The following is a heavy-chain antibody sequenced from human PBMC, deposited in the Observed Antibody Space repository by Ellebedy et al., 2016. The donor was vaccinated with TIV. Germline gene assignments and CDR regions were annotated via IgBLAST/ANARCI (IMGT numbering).Heavy chain of an antibody. CDR1: GGTFSSYA. D-gene: IGHD3-22*01. V-gene: IGHV1-2*04. CDR3: ARASSGSHFDY. Sequence: ASVKVSXKASGGTFSSYAISWVRQAPGQGLEWMGWINPNSGGTNYAQKFQGWVTMTRDTSISTAYMELSRLRSDDTAVYYCARASSGSHFDYWGQGTLVTVSS. J-gene: IGHJ4*02. CDR2: INPNSGGT.